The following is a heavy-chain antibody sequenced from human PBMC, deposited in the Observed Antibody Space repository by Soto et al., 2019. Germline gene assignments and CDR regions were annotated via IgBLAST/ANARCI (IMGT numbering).Heavy chain of an antibody. CDR3: ARGEIVVLPAANIRSWFDP. CDR2: INHSGST. V-gene: IGHV4-34*01. D-gene: IGHD2-2*01. CDR1: GGSFSGYY. Sequence: QVQLQQWGAGLLKPSETLSLTWAVYGGSFSGYYWSWIGQPPGRGLEWIGEINHSGSTNYTPSLKSRLTISVDPSMNHFSRTLTSVAAADTAVYYCARGEIVVLPAANIRSWFDPWGQGPLVTVSS. J-gene: IGHJ5*02.